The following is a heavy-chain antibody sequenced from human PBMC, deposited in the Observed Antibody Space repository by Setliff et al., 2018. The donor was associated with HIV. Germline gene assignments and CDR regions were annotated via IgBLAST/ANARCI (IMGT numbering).Heavy chain of an antibody. J-gene: IGHJ3*02. Sequence: PSETLSLTCSVSGGSISGHYWGWIRQPPGKGLEWVGSIYHSGTTYYNPSLKSRVTISVDTSKNQFSLKLSSVTAADTAVYYCARVAWYYSFWSGLGDAFDIWGQGTMVTVSS. CDR3: ARVAWYYSFWSGLGDAFDI. CDR2: IYHSGTT. CDR1: GGSISGHY. V-gene: IGHV4-38-2*02. D-gene: IGHD3-3*01.